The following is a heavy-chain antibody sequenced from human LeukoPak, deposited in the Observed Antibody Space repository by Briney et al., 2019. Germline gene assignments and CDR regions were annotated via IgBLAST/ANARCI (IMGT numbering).Heavy chain of an antibody. V-gene: IGHV3-30*03. J-gene: IGHJ5*02. CDR1: GFTFSNYG. Sequence: PGGSLRLSCAASGFTFSNYGMHWVRQAPGKGLEWVSIISHDGTNKYYADSVKGRFTISRDSANNTLYLQMNSLTAEDTVVYYCARAAQHLAMYNWFDPWGQGTLVTVSS. CDR3: ARAAQHLAMYNWFDP. CDR2: ISHDGTNK. D-gene: IGHD6-13*01.